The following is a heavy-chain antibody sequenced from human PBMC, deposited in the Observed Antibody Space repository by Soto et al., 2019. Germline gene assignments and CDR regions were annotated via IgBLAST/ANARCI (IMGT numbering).Heavy chain of an antibody. J-gene: IGHJ4*02. CDR3: AREPLGYCSGGSCYVAIDY. CDR1: GDSVSSNSAA. Sequence: PSQTLSLTCAISGDSVSSNSAAWNWIRQSPSRGLEWLGRTYYRSKWYNDYAVSVKSRLTINPDTSKNHFSLQLNSVTPEDTAVYYCAREPLGYCSGGSCYVAIDYWGQGTLVTVSS. V-gene: IGHV6-1*01. CDR2: TYYRSKWYN. D-gene: IGHD2-15*01.